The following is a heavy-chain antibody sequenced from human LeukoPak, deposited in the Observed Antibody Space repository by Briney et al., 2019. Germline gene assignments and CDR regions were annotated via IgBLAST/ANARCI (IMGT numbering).Heavy chain of an antibody. J-gene: IGHJ4*02. CDR3: TGAPFLWWEGRLEEGSFDY. D-gene: IGHD2-21*01. Sequence: GGSLRLSCAASGFTFSSYSMNWVRQAPGKGLEWVSSISSSSSYIYYTDSVKGRFTISRDNAKNSLYPQMNSLRAEDTALYYCTGAPFLWWEGRLEEGSFDYWGQGTLVTVSS. CDR2: ISSSSSYI. V-gene: IGHV3-21*01. CDR1: GFTFSSYS.